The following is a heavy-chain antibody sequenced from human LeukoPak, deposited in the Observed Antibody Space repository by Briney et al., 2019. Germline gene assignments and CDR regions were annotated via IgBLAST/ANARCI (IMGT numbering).Heavy chain of an antibody. CDR2: IYYSGST. J-gene: IGHJ1*01. CDR1: GGSISSYY. CDR3: ARYFGYSYGSGYFQH. D-gene: IGHD5-18*01. V-gene: IGHV4-59*01. Sequence: SETLSLTCTVSGGSISSYYWSWIRQPPGKGLEWIGYIYYSGSTNYNPSLKSRVTISVDTSKNQFSLKLSSVTAADTAVYYCARYFGYSYGSGYFQHWGQGTLVTVSS.